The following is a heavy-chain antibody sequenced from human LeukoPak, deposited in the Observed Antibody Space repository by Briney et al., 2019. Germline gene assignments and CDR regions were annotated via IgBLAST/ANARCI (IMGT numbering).Heavy chain of an antibody. CDR3: ARVDLDILSGYYIPHIFDI. J-gene: IGHJ3*02. CDR1: GYTFINYP. D-gene: IGHD3-9*01. Sequence: GASVKVSCKTSGYTFINYPITWVRQAPGQGLEWMGWITAYNGNKNYAQKFQDRVTMTTDTSTSTAYMELRSLRSDDTAVYFCARVDLDILSGYYIPHIFDIWGQGTMVTVSS. V-gene: IGHV1-18*01. CDR2: ITAYNGNK.